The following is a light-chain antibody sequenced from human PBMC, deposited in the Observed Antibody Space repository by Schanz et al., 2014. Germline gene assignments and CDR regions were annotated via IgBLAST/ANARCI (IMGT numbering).Light chain of an antibody. CDR3: AAWDDSLSGPV. CDR2: SYY. V-gene: IGLV1-47*02. J-gene: IGLJ3*02. Sequence: QPVLTQPPSASGTPGQRVTISCSGSSSNIGSNPVYWYQQLPGTAPKLLVYSYYQRPSGVPDRFSDSKSGTSASLAISGLRFEDEADYFCAAWDDSLSGPVFGGGTKLTVL. CDR1: SSNIGSNP.